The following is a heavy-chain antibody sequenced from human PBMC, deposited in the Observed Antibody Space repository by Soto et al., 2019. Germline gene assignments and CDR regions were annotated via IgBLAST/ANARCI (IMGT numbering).Heavy chain of an antibody. CDR3: AMWGNYYDSSGSTTDDY. J-gene: IGHJ4*02. D-gene: IGHD3-22*01. Sequence: SVKVSCKASGGTFSSYAISWVRQAPGQGLEWMGGIIPIFGTANYAQKFQGRVTITADESTSTAYMELSSLRSEDTAVYYCAMWGNYYDSSGSTTDDYWGQGTLVTVSS. V-gene: IGHV1-69*13. CDR2: IIPIFGTA. CDR1: GGTFSSYA.